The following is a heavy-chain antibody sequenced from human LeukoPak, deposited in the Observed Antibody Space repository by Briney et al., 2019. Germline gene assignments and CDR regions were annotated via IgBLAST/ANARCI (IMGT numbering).Heavy chain of an antibody. D-gene: IGHD3-3*01. CDR3: ARHTGDSAHRSAYLPYDY. CDR2: IYYSGST. CDR1: GASISTYY. Sequence: SETLSLTCTVSGASISTYYWSWIRQPPGKGLEWLGSIYYSGSTNYNPSLQSRATISVDTSKNQFSLKLSSVTAADTAVYYCARHTGDSAHRSAYLPYDYWGQGTLVSVSP. J-gene: IGHJ4*02. V-gene: IGHV4-59*08.